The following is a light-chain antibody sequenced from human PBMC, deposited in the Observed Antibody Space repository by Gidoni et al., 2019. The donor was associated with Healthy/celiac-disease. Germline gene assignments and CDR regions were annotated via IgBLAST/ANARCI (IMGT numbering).Light chain of an antibody. CDR2: GKN. CDR3: NSRDSSGNHVV. Sequence: GQAVRITCHGDSLRSYYASLSLQKPGQAPVLVIYGKNNRPSAIPSRFSGSSSGNTASLTITWAQAEDEADYYCNSRDSSGNHVVFGGGTKLTVL. J-gene: IGLJ2*01. CDR1: SLRSYY. V-gene: IGLV3-19*01.